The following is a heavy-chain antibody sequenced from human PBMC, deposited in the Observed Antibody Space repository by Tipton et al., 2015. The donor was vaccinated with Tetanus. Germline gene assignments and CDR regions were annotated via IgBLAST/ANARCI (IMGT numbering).Heavy chain of an antibody. CDR2: IYYTGST. Sequence: TLSLTCTVSGASISTSRFYWAWIRQSPGKGLDWIGSIYYTGSTVYNPSLKSRVTMSVDSSKSQFSLDLRSVTASDTAVYFCARANNEFPKKGPFDSWGQGRLVIVSS. J-gene: IGHJ4*02. CDR1: GASISTSRFY. V-gene: IGHV4-39*01. CDR3: ARANNEFPKKGPFDS. D-gene: IGHD1-1*01.